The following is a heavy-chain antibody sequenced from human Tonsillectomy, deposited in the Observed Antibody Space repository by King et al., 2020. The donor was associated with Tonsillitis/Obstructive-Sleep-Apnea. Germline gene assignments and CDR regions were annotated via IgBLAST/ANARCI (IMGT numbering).Heavy chain of an antibody. J-gene: IGHJ6*03. V-gene: IGHV7-4-1*02. D-gene: IGHD3-3*01. CDR3: ARVGYDCWSGSHTYYYYYYMDV. Sequence: QLVQSGSELKKPGASVKVSCKASGYTFTSYAMNWVRQAPGQGLEWMGWINTNTGHPTYAQGFTGRFVFSLDTSVSTAYLQISSLKAEDTAVYYCARVGYDCWSGSHTYYYYYYMDVWGKGTTVTVSS. CDR1: GYTFTSYA. CDR2: INTNTGHP.